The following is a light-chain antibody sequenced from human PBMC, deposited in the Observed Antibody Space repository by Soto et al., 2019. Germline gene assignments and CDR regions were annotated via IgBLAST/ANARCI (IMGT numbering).Light chain of an antibody. CDR2: SND. CDR1: SSNIGSRT. Sequence: QSALTQPPSASGTLGQRVTLSCSGSSSNIGSRTVNWYQQVPGRAPKLLIYSNDQRPSGVPDRFSGSKSGTSASLAISGLQSDDEADYYCAAWDNGLSAWVFGGGTKLTVL. V-gene: IGLV1-44*01. J-gene: IGLJ3*02. CDR3: AAWDNGLSAWV.